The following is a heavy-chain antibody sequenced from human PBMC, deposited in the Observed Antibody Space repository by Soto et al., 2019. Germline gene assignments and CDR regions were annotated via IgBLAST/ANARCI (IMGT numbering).Heavy chain of an antibody. CDR3: ARDRGCSSTSCYAPYYYYGMDV. V-gene: IGHV3-30-3*01. CDR2: ISYDGSNK. Sequence: GGSLRLSCAASGFTFSSYAMHWVRQAPGKGLEWVAVISYDGSNKYYADSVKGRFTISRDNSKNTLYLQMNSLRAEDTAVYYCARDRGCSSTSCYAPYYYYGMDVWGQGTTVTVSS. J-gene: IGHJ6*02. CDR1: GFTFSSYA. D-gene: IGHD2-2*01.